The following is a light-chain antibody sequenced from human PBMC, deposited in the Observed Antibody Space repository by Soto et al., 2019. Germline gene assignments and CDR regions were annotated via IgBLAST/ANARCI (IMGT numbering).Light chain of an antibody. CDR1: SSNIGAGYD. CDR3: QSYDSSLSXX. J-gene: IGLJ3*02. V-gene: IGLV1-40*01. CDR2: GNS. Sequence: QSVLTQPPSVSGAPGQRVTISCTGSSSNIGAGYDVHWYQQLPGTAPKLLIYGNSNRPSGVPDRFSGSKSGTSASLAITGLQAEDEADYYCQSYDSSLSXXXXGGTKLXVL.